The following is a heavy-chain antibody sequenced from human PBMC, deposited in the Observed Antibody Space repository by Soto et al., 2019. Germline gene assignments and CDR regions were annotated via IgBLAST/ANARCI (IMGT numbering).Heavy chain of an antibody. J-gene: IGHJ6*02. CDR2: IIPIFGTA. CDR3: ASSMMVRAVSLYYYYGMDV. D-gene: IGHD3-10*01. Sequence: QVQLVQSGAEVKKPGSSVKVSCKASGGTFSSYAISWVRQAPGQGLEWMGGIIPIFGTANYAQKFQGRVTITADESTSTACMELSSLRSEYTAVYYCASSMMVRAVSLYYYYGMDVWGQGTTVTVSS. CDR1: GGTFSSYA. V-gene: IGHV1-69*01.